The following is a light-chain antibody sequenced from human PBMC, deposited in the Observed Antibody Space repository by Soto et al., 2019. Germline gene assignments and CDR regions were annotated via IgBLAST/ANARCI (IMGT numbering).Light chain of an antibody. CDR1: SSDVGGYNY. J-gene: IGLJ3*02. V-gene: IGLV2-11*01. CDR3: CSYAGSYTWV. CDR2: DVS. Sequence: QSVLTQPRSVSGSPGQSVTISCTGTSSDVGGYNYVSWYQQYSGKAPKVMIYDVSKRPSGVPDRFSGSKSGNTASLTISGLQAEDEADYYCCSYAGSYTWVFGGGTKVTVL.